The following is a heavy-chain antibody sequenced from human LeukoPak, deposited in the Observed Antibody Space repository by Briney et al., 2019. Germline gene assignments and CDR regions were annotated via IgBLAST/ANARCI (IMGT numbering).Heavy chain of an antibody. CDR1: GFTFYDYG. V-gene: IGHV3-20*03. J-gene: IGHJ4*02. Sequence: GGSLRLFSAASGFTFYDYGMCWVRQAPGKGLEWVSGISWNGGSTGYADSVKGRFTISRDNAKISLYLQMNSLRTEDTALYYCARVDSRTYGGYFDYWGQRTLVGVSS. CDR3: ARVDSRTYGGYFDY. D-gene: IGHD4-23*01. CDR2: ISWNGGST.